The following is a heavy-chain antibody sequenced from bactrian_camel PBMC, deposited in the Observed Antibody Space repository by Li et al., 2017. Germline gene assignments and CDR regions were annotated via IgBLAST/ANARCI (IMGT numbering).Heavy chain of an antibody. Sequence: HVQLVESGGGLVQPGGSLRLSCAASGFTFSTYDMSWVRQAPGKGLEWVSNIRSDGSYTYYADSVKGRFTISRDNAKNILYLQMNSLKSEDTALYYCAKDLFTDYARWGQGTQVTVS. D-gene: IGHD4*01. V-gene: IGHV3-2*01. CDR1: GFTFSTYD. J-gene: IGHJ4*01. CDR2: IRSDGSYT. CDR3: AKDLFTDYAR.